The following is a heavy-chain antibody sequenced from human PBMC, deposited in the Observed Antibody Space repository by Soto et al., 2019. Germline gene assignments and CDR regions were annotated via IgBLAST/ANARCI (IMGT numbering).Heavy chain of an antibody. CDR3: ARRDDSETFDI. D-gene: IGHD5-18*01. V-gene: IGHV3-53*01. CDR1: GLAVTANY. J-gene: IGHJ3*02. Sequence: EVQLVESGGGLIQPGGSLRLICAASGLAVTANYMTWFRQAPGKGPEWLSIIYRGGGTSYADSLKVRAIISRDGSRNMVFLQMNSLTAEDAGVYYCARRDDSETFDIWGRGTVVNVSS. CDR2: IYRGGGT.